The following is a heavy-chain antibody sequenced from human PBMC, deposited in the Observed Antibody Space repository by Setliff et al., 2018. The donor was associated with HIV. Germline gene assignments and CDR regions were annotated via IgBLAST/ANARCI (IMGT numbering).Heavy chain of an antibody. CDR3: TRPRVFDSFDV. CDR1: GYIVTGNY. V-gene: IGHV1-2*06. Sequence: AASVKVSCKGLGYIVTGNYMNWVRQAPGQGLEWMGRINPNNGGTNYAQKFQGRVTMTLDTSTSTAYLELKGLTSDDTAVYYCTRPRVFDSFDVWGPGTMVTVSS. J-gene: IGHJ3*01. CDR2: INPNNGGT.